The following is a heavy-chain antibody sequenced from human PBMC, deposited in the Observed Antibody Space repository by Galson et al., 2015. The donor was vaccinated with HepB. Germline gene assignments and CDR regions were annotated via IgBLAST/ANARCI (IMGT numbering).Heavy chain of an antibody. CDR3: VRSWFTFDD. CDR1: GFTFSDYW. V-gene: IGHV3-74*01. Sequence: LRLSCAVSGFTFSDYWMHWVRQAPGKGLMWVSRIDNDGTSTNYADSVRGRFTISRDNAKRILYLQMNRLRTEDTAVYYCVRSWFTFDDWGQGTLVTVSS. D-gene: IGHD6-13*01. J-gene: IGHJ4*02. CDR2: IDNDGTST.